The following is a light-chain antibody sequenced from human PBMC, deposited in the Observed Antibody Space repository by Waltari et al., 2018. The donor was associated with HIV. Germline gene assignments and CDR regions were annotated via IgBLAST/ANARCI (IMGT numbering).Light chain of an antibody. J-gene: IGLJ3*02. CDR1: SSDGGSYNV. CDR2: EDN. V-gene: IGLV2-23*01. Sequence: QSALTQPASVSGSPGQSITISCPGTSSDGGSYNVVAWYQQHPGKAPKLMIYEDNKRPSGVSNRFSGSKSGNTASLTISGLQAEDEADYYCCSYTGSTTWVFGGGTKLTVL. CDR3: CSYTGSTTWV.